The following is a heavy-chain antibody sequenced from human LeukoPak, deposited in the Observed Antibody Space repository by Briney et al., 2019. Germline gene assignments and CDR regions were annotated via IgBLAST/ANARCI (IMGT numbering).Heavy chain of an antibody. CDR2: ISGSGGST. D-gene: IGHD6-6*01. Sequence: GGSLRLSCAASGFTFSSYAMSWVRQAPGKGLEWVSAISGSGGSTYYADSVKGRFTISRGNSKNTLYLQMNSLRAEDTAVYYCAKDIRYSSSSASYDYWGQGTLVTVSS. CDR3: AKDIRYSSSSASYDY. V-gene: IGHV3-23*01. J-gene: IGHJ4*02. CDR1: GFTFSSYA.